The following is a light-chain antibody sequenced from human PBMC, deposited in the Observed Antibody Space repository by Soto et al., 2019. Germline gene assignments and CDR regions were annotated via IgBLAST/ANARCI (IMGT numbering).Light chain of an antibody. J-gene: IGLJ1*01. CDR2: DVA. CDR1: SRDVGFSNY. Sequence: QSVLTQPRPVSGSPGQTVTISCTGTSRDVGFSNYISWYQQHPGEAPKLVIYDVAQRPSGVPDRLSGSRSGKTASLTISGLQPDDEGDYYCCSYVGGDTLIFGSGTKVTV. CDR3: CSYVGGDTLI. V-gene: IGLV2-11*01.